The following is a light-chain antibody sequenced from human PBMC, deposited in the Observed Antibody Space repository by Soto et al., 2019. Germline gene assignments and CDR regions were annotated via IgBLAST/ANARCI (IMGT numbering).Light chain of an antibody. CDR2: LGS. Sequence: DIVMTQSPLSLAVTPGEPASMSCSSSQSLLYGNGYTYLDWYLKKPGQSPQLLICLGSNRASGVPDRFSGSGSGTNFTLGISRVEAEDVGVYYCMQALQTPRTFGGGTRVEIK. V-gene: IGKV2-28*01. J-gene: IGKJ4*01. CDR3: MQALQTPRT. CDR1: QSLLYGNGYTY.